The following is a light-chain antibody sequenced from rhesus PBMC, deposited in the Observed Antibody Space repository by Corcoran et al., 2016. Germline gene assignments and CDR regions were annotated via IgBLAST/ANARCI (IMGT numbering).Light chain of an antibody. CDR1: SSEIGGYKG. Sequence: QSALTQPPSVSKSLGQSVTFSCTGPSSEIGGYKGVPWYQQHQGTAPRLLIYDVSKRPSGVSDRFSGSKSGNTASLTISGLQAEDEADYYCCSYRNLNTYIFGGGTRLTVL. CDR2: DVS. J-gene: IGLJ1*01. V-gene: IGLV2S9*01. CDR3: CSYRNLNTYI.